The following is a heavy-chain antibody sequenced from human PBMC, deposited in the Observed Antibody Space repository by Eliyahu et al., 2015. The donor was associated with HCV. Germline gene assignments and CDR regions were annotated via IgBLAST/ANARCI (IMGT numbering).Heavy chain of an antibody. CDR1: GGSINSGNYY. J-gene: IGHJ4*02. V-gene: IGHV4-31*03. D-gene: IGHD2-15*01. CDR3: ATGVGPLPRQ. Sequence: QVQLQESGPGLVKPSQTLSLTCLVSGGSINSGNYYWTWIRQHPEKALEWIGYIYSSGSTFYNPSLKSRTTISMDASENEFSLNLSSVTAADTAIYFCATGVGPLPRQWGPGTLVTVSP. CDR2: IYSSGST.